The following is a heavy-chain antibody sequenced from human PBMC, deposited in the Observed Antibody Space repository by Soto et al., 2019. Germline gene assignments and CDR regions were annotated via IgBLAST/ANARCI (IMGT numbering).Heavy chain of an antibody. V-gene: IGHV1-18*04. J-gene: IGHJ5*02. CDR2: INVDNGET. CDR1: GYNFMRYG. CDR3: ARWISGGYSDWFDP. Sequence: QVQLVQSGAEVKKPGASVKVSCKASGYNFMRYGFTWVRQAPGQGLEWMGWINVDNGETKYPQKIQGRVTMTTDTSTRTVYMGLRSLTSDDTAVYYCARWISGGYSDWFDPWGHGTLVTVSS. D-gene: IGHD1-26*01.